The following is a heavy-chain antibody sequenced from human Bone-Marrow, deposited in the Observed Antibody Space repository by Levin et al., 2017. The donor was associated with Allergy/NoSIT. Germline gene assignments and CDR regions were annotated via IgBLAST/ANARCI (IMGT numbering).Heavy chain of an antibody. CDR2: IIPNVGIA. Sequence: KISCEGSGGTFSNSPISWVRQAPGQGLEWMGRIIPNVGIANYAQKFQGRVKITADKSTSTAYMELSSLRSEDTAMYYCARDYPPDSAMVSAAFDYWDQGTLVTVSS. D-gene: IGHD5-18*01. V-gene: IGHV1-69*04. CDR3: ARDYPPDSAMVSAAFDY. J-gene: IGHJ4*02. CDR1: GGTFSNSP.